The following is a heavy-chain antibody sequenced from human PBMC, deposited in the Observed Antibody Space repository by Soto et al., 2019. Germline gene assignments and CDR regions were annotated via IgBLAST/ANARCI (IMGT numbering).Heavy chain of an antibody. CDR1: GFTFSGYA. Sequence: EVQLLDSGGGLVQPGGSLRLSCAASGFTFSGYALTWVSQAPGKGLEWVSAISGGGDATFYADSVKGRFTISRDNSKNTLYLQMNTLRAEDTAVYYCASKVSGSTGRPDLWYFDLWGRGTLVTVSS. CDR3: ASKVSGSTGRPDLWYFDL. V-gene: IGHV3-23*01. CDR2: ISGGGDAT. D-gene: IGHD3-10*01. J-gene: IGHJ2*01.